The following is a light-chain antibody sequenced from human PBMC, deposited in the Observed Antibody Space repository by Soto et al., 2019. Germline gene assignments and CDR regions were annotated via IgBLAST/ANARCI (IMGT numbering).Light chain of an antibody. J-gene: IGLJ2*01. CDR3: CSYAGSYTFEV. CDR2: DVS. CDR1: SSDVGGYNY. V-gene: IGLV2-11*01. Sequence: QSVLTQPRSVSGSPGQSVTISCTGTSSDVGGYNYVSWYQQHPGKAPKLMIYDVSMRPSGVPDRFSGSKSGNTASLTISGLQAEDEADYYCCSYAGSYTFEVFGGGTKLTVL.